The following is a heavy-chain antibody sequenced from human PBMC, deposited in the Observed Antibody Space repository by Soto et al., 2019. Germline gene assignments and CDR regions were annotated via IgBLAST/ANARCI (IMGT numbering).Heavy chain of an antibody. CDR2: IYFTGST. CDR3: TRGPPRVQWFDP. CDR1: GGAASSGTYY. Sequence: SETLSLTCTVSGGAASSGTYYWSWIRQPPGKGLEWIGHIYFTGSTNYNPSLKSRVTMSLDTSRNQFSLKLSSVTAADTAVYYCTRGPPRVQWFDPWGRGTLVTVSS. V-gene: IGHV4-61*01. J-gene: IGHJ5*02.